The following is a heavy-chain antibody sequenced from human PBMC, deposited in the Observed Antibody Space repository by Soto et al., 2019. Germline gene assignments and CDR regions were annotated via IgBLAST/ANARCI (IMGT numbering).Heavy chain of an antibody. CDR2: ISGSGGST. V-gene: IGHV3-23*01. D-gene: IGHD3-3*01. Sequence: VGSLRLSCAASGFTFSSYAMSWVRQAPGKGLEWVSAISGSGGSTYYADSVKGRFTISRDNSKNTLYLQMNSLRAEDTAVYYCAKDSPRNYDFWSGYYYYFDYWGQVTLVTVSS. CDR3: AKDSPRNYDFWSGYYYYFDY. J-gene: IGHJ4*02. CDR1: GFTFSSYA.